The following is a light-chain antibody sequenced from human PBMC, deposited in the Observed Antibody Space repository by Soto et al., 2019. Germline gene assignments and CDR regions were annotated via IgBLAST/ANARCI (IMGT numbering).Light chain of an antibody. CDR3: QQLNSYRT. J-gene: IGKJ1*01. Sequence: IQLTQSPSSLSPSVGDRVTITCRASQGISSYLAWYQQKPGKAPKLLIYAASTLQSGVPSRFSGSGSGTDFTLTISSLQPEDFATYYCQQLNSYRTFGQGTKVEIK. CDR1: QGISSY. V-gene: IGKV1-9*01. CDR2: AAS.